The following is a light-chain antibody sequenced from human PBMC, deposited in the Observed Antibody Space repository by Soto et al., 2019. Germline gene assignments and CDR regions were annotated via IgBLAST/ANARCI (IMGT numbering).Light chain of an antibody. CDR1: QIVTGD. J-gene: IGKJ4*01. CDR3: QQFHNWPPLT. V-gene: IGKV3-15*01. CDR2: DAS. Sequence: EVVLTQSPGTLSLSPGEGATLSCRATQIVTGDYLAWYQQKPGQAPRLLMYDASTRATGVPARFSGSGSGTEFTLTISSLQSEDFAVYYCQQFHNWPPLTFGGGTKVDIK.